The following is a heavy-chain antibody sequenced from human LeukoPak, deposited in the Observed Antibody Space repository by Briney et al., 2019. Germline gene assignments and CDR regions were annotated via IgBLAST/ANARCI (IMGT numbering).Heavy chain of an antibody. J-gene: IGHJ5*02. CDR2: ISSSSSYI. Sequence: GGSLRLSCAASGFTFSSYSMNWVRQAPGKGLEWVSSISSSSSYIYYADSVKGRFTISRDNTKNSLYLQMNSLRAEDTAVYYCAKDLGRYCSGGSCYANWFDPWGQGTLVTVSS. V-gene: IGHV3-21*01. D-gene: IGHD2-15*01. CDR3: AKDLGRYCSGGSCYANWFDP. CDR1: GFTFSSYS.